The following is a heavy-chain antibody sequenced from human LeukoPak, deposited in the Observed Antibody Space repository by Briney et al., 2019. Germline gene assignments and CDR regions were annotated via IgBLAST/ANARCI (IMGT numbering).Heavy chain of an antibody. J-gene: IGHJ4*02. Sequence: GGSLRLSCAASGFSFSSYSINWVRQAPGKGLEWVSYISGDGNAKHYPDSVKGRFTISRDNAKNALYLQMNSLRVEDTAVYFCARDYVYAFDYWGQGTLVTVSS. V-gene: IGHV3-48*01. CDR1: GFSFSSYS. CDR2: ISGDGNAK. D-gene: IGHD2/OR15-2a*01. CDR3: ARDYVYAFDY.